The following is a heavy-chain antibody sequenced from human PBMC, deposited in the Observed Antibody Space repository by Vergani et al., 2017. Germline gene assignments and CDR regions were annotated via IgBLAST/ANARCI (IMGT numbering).Heavy chain of an antibody. J-gene: IGHJ6*02. D-gene: IGHD3-9*01. CDR2: IKQDGSEK. CDR1: GFTFSSYW. Sequence: EVQLVESGGGLVQPGGSLRLSCAASGFTFSSYWMSWVRQAPGKGLEWVANIKQDGSEKYYVDSVKGRFTISRDNAKNSLYLQMNSLRAEDTAVYYCASGEPYYDILTGYPDTYYYYGMDVWGQGTTVTVSS. V-gene: IGHV3-7*03. CDR3: ASGEPYYDILTGYPDTYYYYGMDV.